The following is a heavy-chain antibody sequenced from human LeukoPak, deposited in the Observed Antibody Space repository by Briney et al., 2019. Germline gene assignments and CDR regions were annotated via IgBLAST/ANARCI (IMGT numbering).Heavy chain of an antibody. CDR3: ARVSSSWSPIDY. CDR1: GGSFSGYY. D-gene: IGHD6-6*01. CDR2: INHSGST. J-gene: IGHJ4*02. V-gene: IGHV4-34*01. Sequence: SETLSLTCAVYGGSFSGYYWSWLRQPPGKGLEWIGEINHSGSTNYNPSLKSRVTISVDTSKNQFSLKLSSVTAADTAVYYCARVSSSWSPIDYWGQGTLVTVSS.